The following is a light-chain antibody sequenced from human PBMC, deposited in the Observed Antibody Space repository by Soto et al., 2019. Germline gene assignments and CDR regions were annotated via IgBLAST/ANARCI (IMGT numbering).Light chain of an antibody. CDR1: QSLLHSNGYNY. J-gene: IGKJ1*01. CDR2: LGS. Sequence: DIVMTQSPLSLPVTPGEPASISCRSSQSLLHSNGYNYLDWYLQKPGQSPQLLIYLGSNRASGVPDRFSGRGSGTYFTLKISRVEAEDVGVYYCLQTLQTPPTFGQGTKGAIQ. V-gene: IGKV2-28*01. CDR3: LQTLQTPPT.